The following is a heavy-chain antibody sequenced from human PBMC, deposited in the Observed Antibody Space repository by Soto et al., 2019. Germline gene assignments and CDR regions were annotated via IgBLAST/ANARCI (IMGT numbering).Heavy chain of an antibody. V-gene: IGHV3-23*01. D-gene: IGHD5-18*01. CDR1: GFTFSSYA. CDR3: AKGGYSYGPVGAFDI. Sequence: GGSLRLSCAASGFTFSSYAMRWLRQAPGKGLEWVSAFIGSGGSTYYADSVKGRCTISRDNSKNTLYLQLNILTAEDTAVYYCAKGGYSYGPVGAFDIWGQGKMVAVSS. J-gene: IGHJ3*02. CDR2: FIGSGGST.